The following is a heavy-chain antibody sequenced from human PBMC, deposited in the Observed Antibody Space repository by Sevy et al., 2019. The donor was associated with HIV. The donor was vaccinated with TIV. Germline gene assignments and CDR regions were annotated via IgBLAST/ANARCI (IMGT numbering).Heavy chain of an antibody. CDR2: IRSKANSYAT. Sequence: GGSLRLSCAASGFTFSGSAMHWVRRASGKGLEWVGRIRSKANSYATAYAASVKGRFTISRDDSKNTAYLQMNSLKTEDTPVYYCTSPEYSSSWFNYYYYYGMHVWGQGTTVTVSS. CDR3: TSPEYSSSWFNYYYYYGMHV. CDR1: GFTFSGSA. D-gene: IGHD6-13*01. V-gene: IGHV3-73*01. J-gene: IGHJ6*02.